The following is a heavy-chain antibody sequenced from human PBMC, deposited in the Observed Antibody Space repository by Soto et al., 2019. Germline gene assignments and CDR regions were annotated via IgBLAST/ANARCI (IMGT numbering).Heavy chain of an antibody. Sequence: PGESLKISCKGSGYSFTSYWISWVRQMPGKGLEWMGIIYPGDSDARYSPSFQGQVTISADESINTAYLQWNNLKASDSAIYFCAIHGYRSRWYPEHWGQGTRFTVS. J-gene: IGHJ4*02. CDR3: AIHGYRSRWYPEH. D-gene: IGHD2-2*03. CDR2: IYPGDSDA. CDR1: GYSFTSYW. V-gene: IGHV5-51*01.